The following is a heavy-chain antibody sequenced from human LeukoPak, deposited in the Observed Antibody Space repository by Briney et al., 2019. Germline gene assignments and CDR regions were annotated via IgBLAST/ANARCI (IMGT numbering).Heavy chain of an antibody. CDR3: ARNSYGLDV. CDR2: INHSGST. CDR1: GGSFSGYY. Sequence: ASETLSLTCAVYGGSFSGYYWSWIRQPPGKGLEWIGEINHSGSTNYNPSLKSRVTISVDTSKNQFPLKLSSVTAADTAVYYCARNSYGLDVWGKGTTVTISS. D-gene: IGHD5-18*01. V-gene: IGHV4-34*01. J-gene: IGHJ6*04.